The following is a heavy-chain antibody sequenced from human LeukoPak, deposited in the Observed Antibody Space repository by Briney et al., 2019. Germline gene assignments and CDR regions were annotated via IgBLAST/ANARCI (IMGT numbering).Heavy chain of an antibody. CDR3: WVRYSPDAFDI. CDR1: GFTFKLYW. CDR2: IRYDGSEK. V-gene: IGHV3-30*02. D-gene: IGHD3-9*01. Sequence: GGSLRLSCAVSGFTFKLYWMHWVRQAPGKGLEWVAFIRYDGSEKDYADPVKGRFTISRDNSKNTLYLQMNSLRAEDTAVYYCWVRYSPDAFDIWGQGTMVTVSS. J-gene: IGHJ3*02.